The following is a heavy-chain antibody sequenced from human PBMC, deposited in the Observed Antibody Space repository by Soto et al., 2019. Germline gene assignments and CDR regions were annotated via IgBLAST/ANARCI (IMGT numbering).Heavy chain of an antibody. CDR2: INHSGST. D-gene: IGHD5-18*01. CDR1: GVSFSCYY. J-gene: IGHJ6*03. CDR3: ARVVRGYSYGDYYHYYYMDV. Sequence: SETLSLTCAVYGVSFSCYYLSWIRQPPGKGLEWIGEINHSGSTNYNPSLKSRVTISVDTSKNQFSLKLSSVTAADTAVYYCARVVRGYSYGDYYHYYYMDVWGKGTTVTVSS. V-gene: IGHV4-34*01.